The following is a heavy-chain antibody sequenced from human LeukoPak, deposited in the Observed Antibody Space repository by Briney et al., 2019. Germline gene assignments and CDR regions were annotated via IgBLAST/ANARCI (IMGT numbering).Heavy chain of an antibody. CDR2: ISATGNYI. D-gene: IGHD5-18*01. CDR3: ARDRSGYTFDD. Sequence: SGGSLRLSCAASGFIFSSYSMNWVRQAPGKGLEWVSSISATGNYIYYADSVKGRFTISRDNAKNSLYLQMNSLRAEDTAVYYCARDRSGYTFDDWGQGTLVTVPS. J-gene: IGHJ4*02. V-gene: IGHV3-21*01. CDR1: GFIFSSYS.